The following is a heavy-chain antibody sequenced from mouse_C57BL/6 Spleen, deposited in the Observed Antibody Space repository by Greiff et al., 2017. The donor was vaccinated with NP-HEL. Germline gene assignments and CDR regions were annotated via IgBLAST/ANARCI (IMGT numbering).Heavy chain of an antibody. Sequence: QVQLQQPGAELVKPGASVKMSCKASGYTFTSYWITWVKQRPGQGLEWIGDIYPGSGSTNYNEKFKSKATLTVDTSSSTAYMQLSSLTSEDSAVYYCARLGVYDGYQAWFAYWGQGTLVTVSA. J-gene: IGHJ3*01. V-gene: IGHV1-55*01. CDR2: IYPGSGST. CDR3: ARLGVYDGYQAWFAY. D-gene: IGHD2-3*01. CDR1: GYTFTSYW.